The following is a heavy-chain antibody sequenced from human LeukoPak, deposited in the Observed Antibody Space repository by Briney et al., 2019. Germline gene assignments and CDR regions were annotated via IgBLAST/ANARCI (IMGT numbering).Heavy chain of an antibody. CDR2: ISYDGSNK. Sequence: GGSLRLSCAASGFTFSSYAMHWVRQAPGKGLEWVAVISYDGSNKYYADSVKGRFTISRDNSKNTLYLRMNSLRAEDTAVYYCARDFGSGSYDYWGQGTLVTVSS. J-gene: IGHJ4*02. V-gene: IGHV3-30-3*01. D-gene: IGHD1-26*01. CDR3: ARDFGSGSYDY. CDR1: GFTFSSYA.